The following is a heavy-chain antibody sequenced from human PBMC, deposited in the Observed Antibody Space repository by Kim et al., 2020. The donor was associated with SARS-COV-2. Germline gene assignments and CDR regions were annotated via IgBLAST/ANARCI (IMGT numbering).Heavy chain of an antibody. V-gene: IGHV3-21*01. CDR2: ISASGAEI. CDR1: GFTFSNHN. D-gene: IGHD3-10*01. CDR3: ARVALFAGKQYGSGAYDY. Sequence: GGSLRLSCVASGFTFSNHNINWVRQAPGKGLEWVSAISASGAEIHYVESVKGRFTISRDNAEKSVHLEMNNLGGEDTAIYYWARVALFAGKQYGSGAYDYWGQGTLVTVSS. J-gene: IGHJ4*02.